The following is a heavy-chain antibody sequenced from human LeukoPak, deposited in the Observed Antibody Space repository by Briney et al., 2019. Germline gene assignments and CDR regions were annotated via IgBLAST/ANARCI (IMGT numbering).Heavy chain of an antibody. CDR3: AKRGTVHVVDTAMAGGLSFDY. CDR2: ISSSSSYI. V-gene: IGHV3-21*01. Sequence: GGSLRLSCAASGFTFSSYSMNWVRQAPGKGLEWVSSISSSSSYIYYADSVKGRFTISRDNSKNTLYLQMNSLRAEDTAVYYCAKRGTVHVVDTAMAGGLSFDYWGQGTLVTVSS. CDR1: GFTFSSYS. J-gene: IGHJ4*02. D-gene: IGHD5-18*01.